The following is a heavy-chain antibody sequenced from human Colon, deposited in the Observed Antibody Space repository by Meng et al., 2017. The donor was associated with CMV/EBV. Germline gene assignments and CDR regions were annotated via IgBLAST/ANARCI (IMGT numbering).Heavy chain of an antibody. J-gene: IGHJ3*01. CDR3: ARVSSAGLALDV. CDR1: GFTFGSFA. D-gene: IGHD3-22*01. CDR2: IYSTGRT. Sequence: GESLKISCAASGFTFGSFAMSWVRQAPGKGLEWLSVIYSTGRTFYADSAKGRFTISRDISQNTVYLQMDTLRVEDTAMYYCARVSSAGLALDVWGQGTMVTVSS. V-gene: IGHV3-23*05.